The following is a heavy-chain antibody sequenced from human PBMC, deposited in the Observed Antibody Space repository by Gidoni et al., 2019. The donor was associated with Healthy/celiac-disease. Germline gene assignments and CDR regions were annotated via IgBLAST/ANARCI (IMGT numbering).Heavy chain of an antibody. V-gene: IGHV2-26*01. CDR1: GFSLSNARMV. CDR3: ARHYGAQKYDYYGMDV. J-gene: IGHJ6*02. D-gene: IGHD4-17*01. CDR2: IFSNDEN. Sequence: QVTLKESGPVLVKPTETLPLTCTVSGFSLSNARMVVSWTRQPPGKALEWLAHIFSNDENTYSTSLNRRLTISKDTSKSQVVLTMTNMDPGDTATDYWARHYGAQKYDYYGMDVWGQGTTVTVSS.